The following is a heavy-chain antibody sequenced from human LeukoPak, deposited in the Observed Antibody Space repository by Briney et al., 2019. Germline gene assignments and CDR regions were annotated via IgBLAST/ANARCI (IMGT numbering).Heavy chain of an antibody. V-gene: IGHV3-48*03. CDR1: GFTFSSYE. CDR2: ISSSGSTI. J-gene: IGHJ5*02. Sequence: GGSLRLSCAASGFTFSSYEMNWVRQAPGKGLEWVSYISSSGSTIYYADSVKGRFTISRDNSKNTLYLQMNSLRPEDTAVYYCAKGAYYRTGGNWFDPWGQGTLVTVSS. D-gene: IGHD1-14*01. CDR3: AKGAYYRTGGNWFDP.